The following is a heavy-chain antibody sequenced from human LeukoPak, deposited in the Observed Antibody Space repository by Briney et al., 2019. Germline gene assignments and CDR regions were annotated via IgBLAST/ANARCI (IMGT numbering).Heavy chain of an antibody. V-gene: IGHV1-8*01. CDR2: MNPNSGNT. D-gene: IGHD6-13*01. Sequence: GASVKVSCKASGYTFTSYDINWVRQATGQGLEWMGWMNPNSGNTGYAQKFQGRVTMTRNTSISTAYMELSSLRSEDPAVYYCAREGYSSSWHYYYYYGMDVWGQGTTVTVSS. J-gene: IGHJ6*02. CDR1: GYTFTSYD. CDR3: AREGYSSSWHYYYYYGMDV.